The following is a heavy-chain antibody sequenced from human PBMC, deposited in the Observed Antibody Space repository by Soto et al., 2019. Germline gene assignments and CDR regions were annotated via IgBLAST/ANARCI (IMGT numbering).Heavy chain of an antibody. Sequence: QVQLQESGPGLVKPSGTLSLTCAVSGGSISSSNWWCWFLQPPAKGRVWMGGIYHSGGTNYNPSPKSRVTISVDKSKYQFSLKLSSATAADTAVSYGASGDWGRTYYYGSGSYNNWGQGTLVTVSS. CDR3: ASGDWGRTYYYGSGSYNN. D-gene: IGHD3-10*01. CDR1: GGSISSSNW. J-gene: IGHJ4*02. CDR2: IYHSGGT. V-gene: IGHV4-4*02.